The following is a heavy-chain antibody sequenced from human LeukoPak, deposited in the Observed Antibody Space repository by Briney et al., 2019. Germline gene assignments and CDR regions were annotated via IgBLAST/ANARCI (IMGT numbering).Heavy chain of an antibody. V-gene: IGHV3-30*04. Sequence: GGSLRLSCAASGFTFRSYAMHWVRQAPGKGLEWVAVISYDGSNKYYADSVKGRFTISRDNSKNTLYLQMNSLRAEDTAVYYCARASSSGGPNWFDPWGQGTLVTVSS. D-gene: IGHD6-13*01. J-gene: IGHJ5*02. CDR3: ARASSSGGPNWFDP. CDR1: GFTFRSYA. CDR2: ISYDGSNK.